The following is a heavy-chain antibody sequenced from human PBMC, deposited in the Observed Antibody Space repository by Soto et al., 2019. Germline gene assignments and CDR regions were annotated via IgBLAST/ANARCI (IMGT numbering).Heavy chain of an antibody. CDR2: ITDSGDDT. CDR3: AKLGSSSWSPHYYFDY. Sequence: ETLSLTCAVYGGSFSGYYWSWVRQAPGKGLEWVSAITDSGDDTYYIDSVKGRFTISRDNSKSTLYLQMNGLRAEDTAIYYCAKLGSSSWSPHYYFDYWGQGTLVTVSS. J-gene: IGHJ4*02. CDR1: GGSFSGYY. V-gene: IGHV3-23*01. D-gene: IGHD2-2*01.